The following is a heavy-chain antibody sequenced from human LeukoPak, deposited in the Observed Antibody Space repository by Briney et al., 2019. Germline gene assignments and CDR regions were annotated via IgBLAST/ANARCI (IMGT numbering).Heavy chain of an antibody. V-gene: IGHV1-69*05. D-gene: IGHD4-11*01. J-gene: IGHJ6*03. CDR2: IIPIFGTA. CDR1: GGTFSSYA. CDR3: ASWSDYSNYFSPNYYYYDYMDV. Sequence: ASVKVSCKASGGTFSSYAISWVRQAPGQGLEWMGGIIPIFGTANYAQKFQGRVKITTDESTSTAYMELSSLRSEDTAVYYCASWSDYSNYFSPNYYYYDYMDVWGKGTTVTVSS.